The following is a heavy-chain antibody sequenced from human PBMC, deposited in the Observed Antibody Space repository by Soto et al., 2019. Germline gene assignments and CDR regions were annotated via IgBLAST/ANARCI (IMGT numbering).Heavy chain of an antibody. CDR3: ARGYYSGSNPSAFDY. CDR1: GGTFSSYT. Sequence: QLQLVQSGAEVREPGSSVKVSCKASGGTFSSYTVIWVRQAPGQGLEWMGGITPTLNIAKYAEKFQGSVTITADESTSTVNMHLRSLRSADTAVYFCARGYYSGSNPSAFDYWGQGTLVAVSS. D-gene: IGHD1-26*01. CDR2: ITPTLNIA. J-gene: IGHJ4*02. V-gene: IGHV1-69*01.